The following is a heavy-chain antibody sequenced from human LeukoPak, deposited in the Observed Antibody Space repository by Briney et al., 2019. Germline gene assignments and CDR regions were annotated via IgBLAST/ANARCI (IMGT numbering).Heavy chain of an antibody. CDR3: ARVASELRFLEWLPRY. Sequence: SVKVSCKASGGTFSSYAMSWVRQAPGQGLEWMGGIIPIFGTANYAQKFQGRVTITADESTSTAYMELSSLRSEDTAVYYCARVASELRFLEWLPRYWGQGTLVTVSS. J-gene: IGHJ4*02. CDR1: GGTFSSYA. D-gene: IGHD3-3*01. CDR2: IIPIFGTA. V-gene: IGHV1-69*13.